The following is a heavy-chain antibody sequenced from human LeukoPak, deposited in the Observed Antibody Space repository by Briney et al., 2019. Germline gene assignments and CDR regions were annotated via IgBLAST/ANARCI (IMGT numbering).Heavy chain of an antibody. CDR1: GFTFSSYW. CDR3: ARDRTRGWFDP. J-gene: IGHJ5*02. Sequence: RGSLRLSCAASGFTFSSYWMHWVRHAPGKGLVWVSRINSDGSSTSYADSVKGRFTISRDNAKNTLYLQMNSLRAEDTAVYYCARDRTRGWFDPWGQGTLVTVSS. V-gene: IGHV3-74*01. CDR2: INSDGSST. D-gene: IGHD2-2*01.